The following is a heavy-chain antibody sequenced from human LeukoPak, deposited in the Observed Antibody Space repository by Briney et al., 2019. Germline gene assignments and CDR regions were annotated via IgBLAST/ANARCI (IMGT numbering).Heavy chain of an antibody. D-gene: IGHD5-12*01. Sequence: GGSLRLSCAASGFTFSSYAMHWVRQAPGKGLEWVSSISGSGSSIYYADSVRGRFTISRDNAKNSLYLQMNSVRAEDTAMYFCARERGYGGYDEGYLEYWGQGTLVTVSS. CDR1: GFTFSSYA. CDR2: ISGSGSSI. V-gene: IGHV3-21*01. J-gene: IGHJ4*02. CDR3: ARERGYGGYDEGYLEY.